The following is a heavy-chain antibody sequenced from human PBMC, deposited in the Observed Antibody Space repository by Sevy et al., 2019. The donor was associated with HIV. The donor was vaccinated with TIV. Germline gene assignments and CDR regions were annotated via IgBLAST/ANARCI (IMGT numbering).Heavy chain of an antibody. CDR2: VYYSGGT. D-gene: IGHD6-13*01. CDR1: GGSISSKNYY. CDR3: ARSPPWGNTWLYYFDN. V-gene: IGHV4-39*01. Sequence: SETLSLTCTVSGGSISSKNYYWCWLRQPPGKGLEWIGSVYYSGGTYYNPSLKSRVTISVETSKNQFSLTLSSVTAADTAVYYCARSPPWGNTWLYYFDNWGQGTLVTVSS. J-gene: IGHJ4*02.